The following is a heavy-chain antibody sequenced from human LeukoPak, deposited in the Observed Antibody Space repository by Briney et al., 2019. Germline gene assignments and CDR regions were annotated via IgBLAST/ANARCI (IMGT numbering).Heavy chain of an antibody. CDR1: GDSITSDKW. Sequence: SGTLSLTCAVSGDSITSDKWWTWVRQPPGKGLEWIGEIHHSKSSNYYPSLKSRVTISVDTSKNQFSLKLSSVTAADTAVYYCARGSKWIQLPLLDYWGQGTLVTVSS. CDR2: IHHSKSS. D-gene: IGHD5-18*01. V-gene: IGHV4-4*02. J-gene: IGHJ4*02. CDR3: ARGSKWIQLPLLDY.